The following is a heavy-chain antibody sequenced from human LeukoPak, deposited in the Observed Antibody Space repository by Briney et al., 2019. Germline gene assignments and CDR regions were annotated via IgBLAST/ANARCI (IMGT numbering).Heavy chain of an antibody. V-gene: IGHV3-21*01. CDR1: GGSISSGGYY. Sequence: ETLSLTCTVSGGSISSGGYYWSWVRQAPGKGLEWVSSISSSSSYIYYADSVKGRFTISRDNAKNSLYLQMNSLRAEDTAVYYCASLGTLYTVTKTERNFDYWGQGTLVTVSS. CDR2: ISSSSSYI. CDR3: ASLGTLYTVTKTERNFDY. D-gene: IGHD4-17*01. J-gene: IGHJ4*02.